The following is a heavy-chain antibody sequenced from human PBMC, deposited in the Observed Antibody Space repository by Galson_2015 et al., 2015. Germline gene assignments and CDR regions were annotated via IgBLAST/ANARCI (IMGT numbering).Heavy chain of an antibody. Sequence: SETLSLTCTVSGGSISSYYWSWIRQPPGKGLEWIGYIYYSGSTNYNPSLKSRVTISVDTSKNQFSLKLSSVTAADTAVYYCARVWAPYDSSGYYVYYGMDVWGQGTTVTVSS. CDR3: ARVWAPYDSSGYYVYYGMDV. V-gene: IGHV4-59*01. D-gene: IGHD3-22*01. CDR1: GGSISSYY. CDR2: IYYSGST. J-gene: IGHJ6*02.